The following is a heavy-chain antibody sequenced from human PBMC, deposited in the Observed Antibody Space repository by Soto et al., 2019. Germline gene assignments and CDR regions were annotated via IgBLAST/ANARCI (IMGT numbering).Heavy chain of an antibody. CDR2: IYYSGST. J-gene: IGHJ6*02. CDR1: GGSISSGDYY. CDR3: ARGKGGYDFWSGPRRHYYGMDV. Sequence: SETLSLTCTVSGGSISSGDYYWSWIRQPPGKGLEWIGYIYYSGSTYYNPSLKSRVTISVDTSKNQFSLKLSSVTAADTAVYYCARGKGGYDFWSGPRRHYYGMDVWGQGTTVTVSS. V-gene: IGHV4-30-4*01. D-gene: IGHD3-3*01.